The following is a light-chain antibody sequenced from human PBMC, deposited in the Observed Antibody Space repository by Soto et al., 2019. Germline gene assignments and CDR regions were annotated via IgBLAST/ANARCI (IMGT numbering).Light chain of an antibody. J-gene: IGKJ1*01. V-gene: IGKV3-20*01. Sequence: EIVLTQSPGTLSLSPGERATLSCRASQSVNSNYLAGYQRKPGQAPRILIYGASNRATDIPYRFSASGSGTAFTLTITRLEPEDFAVYYCQQYDSSPPTFGQGTKGEIK. CDR1: QSVNSNY. CDR2: GAS. CDR3: QQYDSSPPT.